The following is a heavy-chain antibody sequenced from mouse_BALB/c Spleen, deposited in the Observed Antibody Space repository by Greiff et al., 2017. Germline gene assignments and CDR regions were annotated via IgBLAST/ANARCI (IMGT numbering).Heavy chain of an antibody. CDR1: GYSITSGYY. CDR2: ISYDGSN. D-gene: IGHD2-4*01. CDR3: ARRGITIYFDY. J-gene: IGHJ2*01. Sequence: EVQLQESGPGLVKPSQSLSLTCSVTGYSITSGYYWNWIRQFPGNKLEWMGYISYDGSNNYNPSLKNRISITRDTSKNQFFLKLNSVTTEDTATYYCARRGITIYFDYWGQGTTLTVSS. V-gene: IGHV3-6*02.